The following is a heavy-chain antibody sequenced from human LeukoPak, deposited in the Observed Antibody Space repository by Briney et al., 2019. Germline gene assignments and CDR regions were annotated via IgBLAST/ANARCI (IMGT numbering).Heavy chain of an antibody. CDR1: GGSISSYY. V-gene: IGHV4-59*05. CDR2: IYYGGST. J-gene: IGHJ4*02. CDR3: ARHYYDSSGYTFDY. Sequence: SETLSLTCTVSGGSISSYYWSWIRQPAGKGLEWIGSIYYGGSTYYNPSLKSRVTISVDTSKNQFSLKLSSVTAADTAVYYCARHYYDSSGYTFDYWGQGTLVTVSS. D-gene: IGHD3-22*01.